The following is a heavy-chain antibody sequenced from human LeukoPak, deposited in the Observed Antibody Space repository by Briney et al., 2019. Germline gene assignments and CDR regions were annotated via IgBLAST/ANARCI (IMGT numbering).Heavy chain of an antibody. CDR3: AGTYSSGWYRFDY. D-gene: IGHD6-19*01. CDR1: GGSISSSSYY. J-gene: IGHJ4*02. CDR2: IYYSGST. Sequence: PPETLSLTCTVSGGSISSSSYYWGWIRPPPGKGLGWIGSIYYSGSTYYNPSLKSRVSISVDTSKNQFSLKLSSVTAADTAVYYCAGTYSSGWYRFDYWGQGTLVTVSS. V-gene: IGHV4-39*01.